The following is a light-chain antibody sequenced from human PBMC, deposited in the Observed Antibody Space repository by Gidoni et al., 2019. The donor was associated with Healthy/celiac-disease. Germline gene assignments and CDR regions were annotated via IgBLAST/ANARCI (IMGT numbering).Light chain of an antibody. CDR2: EVS. Sequence: QSALTQHASVSGSPGQSITISCTGTSSDVRGYNYVSWYQQHPGKAHKLMIDEVSHRPSGVPDHFSGSKSGNTASLTISGLQAEDEADYYCSSYTGSNTWVFGGGTKLTVL. J-gene: IGLJ3*02. V-gene: IGLV2-14*01. CDR1: SSDVRGYNY. CDR3: SSYTGSNTWV.